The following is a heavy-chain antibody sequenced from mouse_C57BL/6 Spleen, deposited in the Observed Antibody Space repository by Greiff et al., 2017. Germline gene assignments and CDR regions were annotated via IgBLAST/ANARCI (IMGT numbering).Heavy chain of an antibody. J-gene: IGHJ4*01. V-gene: IGHV5-9-1*02. CDR3: TREKRYDAMDY. Sequence: EVKVVESGEGLVKPGGSLKLSCAASGFTFSSYAMSWVRQTPEKRLEWVAYISSGGDYIYYADTVKGRFTISRDNARNTLYLQMSSLKSEDTAMYYCTREKRYDAMDYWGQGTSVTVSS. CDR2: ISSGGDYI. CDR1: GFTFSSYA.